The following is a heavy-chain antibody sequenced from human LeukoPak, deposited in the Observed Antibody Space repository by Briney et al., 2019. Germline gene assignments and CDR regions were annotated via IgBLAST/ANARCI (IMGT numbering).Heavy chain of an antibody. D-gene: IGHD5-12*01. Sequence: PGGSLRLSCAASGFTFSSYAMHWVRQAPGKGLEWVAVISYDGSNKYYADSVKGRFTISRDNSKNTLYLQMNSLRAEDTAVYYCARDWGSGYDSEHGGFDYWGQGTLVTVSS. CDR2: ISYDGSNK. V-gene: IGHV3-30*04. CDR3: ARDWGSGYDSEHGGFDY. J-gene: IGHJ4*02. CDR1: GFTFSSYA.